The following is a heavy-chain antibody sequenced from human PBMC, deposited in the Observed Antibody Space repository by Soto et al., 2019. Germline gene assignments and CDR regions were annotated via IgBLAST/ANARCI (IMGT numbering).Heavy chain of an antibody. J-gene: IGHJ6*02. CDR3: ARDNDRLQLGGNYYYILDV. CDR1: GGTFSSSA. D-gene: IGHD4-4*01. CDR2: IIPLFRTP. Sequence: QVQLVQSGAEMKEPGSSVKVSCKTSGGTFSSSAISWLRQAPGQGLEWMGGIIPLFRTPDYAQKFQGRVTIAADKSTSTAYRDLSSLRSEDTAVYYCARDNDRLQLGGNYYYILDVWGQGTRITVSS. V-gene: IGHV1-69*14.